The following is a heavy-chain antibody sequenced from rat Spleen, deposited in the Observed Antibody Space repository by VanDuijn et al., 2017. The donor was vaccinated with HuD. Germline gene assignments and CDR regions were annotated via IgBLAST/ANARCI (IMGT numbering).Heavy chain of an antibody. J-gene: IGHJ2*01. V-gene: IGHV5-22*01. D-gene: IGHD1-1*01. CDR3: AKRGDYYSAYFDY. CDR2: ISYEGSST. CDR1: GFTFSNYD. Sequence: EVQLVESGGGLVQPGRSLKLSCAASGFTFSNYDMAWVRQAPTKGLEWVASISYEGSSTYYGDSVKGRFTISRDNTKSTLYLQMNSLRSEDTATYYCAKRGDYYSAYFDYWGQGVMVTVSS.